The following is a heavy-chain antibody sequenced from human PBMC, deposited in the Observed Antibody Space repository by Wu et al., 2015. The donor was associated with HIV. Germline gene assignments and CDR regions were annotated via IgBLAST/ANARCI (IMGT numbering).Heavy chain of an antibody. Sequence: QVQLVQSGAEVKKPGASMKVSCKASGYTFTDYYMHWVRQAPGQGLEWMGWINPNSGGTNYAQKFQGRVTMTRDTSIRTAYMELSRLRSDDTAVYYCARVTIFGVVPMDVWGKGTTVTVSS. J-gene: IGHJ6*04. CDR1: GYTFTDYY. V-gene: IGHV1-2*02. CDR3: ARVTIFGVVPMDV. CDR2: INPNSGGT. D-gene: IGHD3-3*01.